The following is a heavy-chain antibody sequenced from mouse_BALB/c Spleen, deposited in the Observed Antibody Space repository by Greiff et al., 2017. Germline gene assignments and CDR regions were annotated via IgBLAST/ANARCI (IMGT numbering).Heavy chain of an antibody. V-gene: IGHV5-12-2*01. CDR3: ARHQSMMVTTRAMDY. J-gene: IGHJ4*01. D-gene: IGHD2-3*01. Sequence: EVKLVESGGGLVQPGGSLKLSCAASGFTFSSYTMSWVRQTPEKRLEWVAYISNGGGSTYYPDTVKGRFTISRDNAKNTLYLQMSSLKSEDTAMYYCARHQSMMVTTRAMDYWGQGTSVTVSS. CDR1: GFTFSSYT. CDR2: ISNGGGST.